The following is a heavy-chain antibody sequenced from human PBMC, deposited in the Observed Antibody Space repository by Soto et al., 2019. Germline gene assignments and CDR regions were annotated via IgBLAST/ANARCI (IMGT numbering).Heavy chain of an antibody. V-gene: IGHV4-59*08. CDR2: IYYSEST. CDR3: ARQAYCSSGGCYVDS. Sequence: SETLSLTCTVSGGSISSYYWSWIRQPPGKGLEWIGYIYYSESTNYNPSLKSRVTVSVDTSKNQFSLKLSSVTAADTAVYYCARQAYCSSGGCYVDSWGQGTLVSVSS. D-gene: IGHD2-15*01. J-gene: IGHJ4*02. CDR1: GGSISSYY.